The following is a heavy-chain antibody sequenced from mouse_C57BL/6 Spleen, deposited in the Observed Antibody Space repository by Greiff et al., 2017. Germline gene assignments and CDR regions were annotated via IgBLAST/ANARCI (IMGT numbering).Heavy chain of an antibody. CDR2: IWRGGST. CDR3: ARNRGGSSYWYFGG. Sequence: VQLQQSGPGLVQPSQSLSITCTVSGFSLTSYGVHWVRQSPGKGLEWLGVIWRGGSTDYNAAFISRLSISKDNSKSQVFFKMNSLQADDTAIYYCARNRGGSSYWYFGGWGTGTTVTVSS. CDR1: GFSLTSYG. V-gene: IGHV2-2*01. D-gene: IGHD1-1*01. J-gene: IGHJ1*03.